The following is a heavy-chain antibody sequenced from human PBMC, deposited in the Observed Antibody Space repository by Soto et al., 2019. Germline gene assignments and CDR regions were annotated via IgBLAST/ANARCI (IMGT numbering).Heavy chain of an antibody. J-gene: IGHJ3*02. CDR1: GYTFTSYG. V-gene: IGHV1-18*01. CDR2: ISAYNGNT. D-gene: IGHD6-19*01. CDR3: ARGVYSSGWYLAFDI. Sequence: ASVKLSCKASGYTFTSYGISWVRQAPGQGLEWMGWISAYNGNTNYAQKLQGRVTMTTDTSTSTAYMELRSLRSDDTAVYYCARGVYSSGWYLAFDIWGQGTMVTVSS.